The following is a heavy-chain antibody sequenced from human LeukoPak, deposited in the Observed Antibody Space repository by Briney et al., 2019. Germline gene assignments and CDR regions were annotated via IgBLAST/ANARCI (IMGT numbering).Heavy chain of an antibody. CDR2: FDPEDGET. J-gene: IGHJ5*02. Sequence: GASVKVSCKVSGYTLTELSMHWVRQAPGKGLEWTGGFDPEDGETIYAQKFQGRVTMTENTSTDPAYMALGSLRTADTAVYYCATWSEQQQVFRSWGQGTLVTVSS. V-gene: IGHV1-24*01. CDR1: GYTLTELS. CDR3: ATWSEQQQVFRS. D-gene: IGHD6-13*01.